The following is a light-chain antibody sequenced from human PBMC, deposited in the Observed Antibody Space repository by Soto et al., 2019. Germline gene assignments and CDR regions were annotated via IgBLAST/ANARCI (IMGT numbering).Light chain of an antibody. CDR3: SSYAGSNNFRYV. CDR1: SSDVGGYNY. CDR2: EVS. V-gene: IGLV2-8*01. Sequence: QSALTQPPSASGSPGQSVTISCTGTSSDVGGYNYVSWYQQHPGKAPKLMIYEVSKRPSGVPDRFSGSKSGNTASLTVSGLQAEDEADYYCSSYAGSNNFRYVFGTGTKLTV. J-gene: IGLJ1*01.